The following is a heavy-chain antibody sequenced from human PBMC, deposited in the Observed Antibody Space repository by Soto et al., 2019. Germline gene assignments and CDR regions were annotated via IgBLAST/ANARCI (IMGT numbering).Heavy chain of an antibody. CDR1: GYTFTTYA. Sequence: ASVKVSCKASGYTFTTYAIHWVRQAPGQRLEWMGWVNAGNGKTKYSQKFQDRVTITRDTSATTAYMELSSLTSEDTAVYYCARAGDDCSTTSCYMIDYWGQGTLVTVSS. CDR2: VNAGNGKT. J-gene: IGHJ4*02. CDR3: ARAGDDCSTTSCYMIDY. D-gene: IGHD2-2*02. V-gene: IGHV1-3*01.